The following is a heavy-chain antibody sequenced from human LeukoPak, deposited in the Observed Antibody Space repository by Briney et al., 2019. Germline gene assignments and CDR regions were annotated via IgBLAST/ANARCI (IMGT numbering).Heavy chain of an antibody. CDR2: ISYDGRNK. D-gene: IGHD3-22*01. J-gene: IGHJ4*02. CDR3: VREEYDRNFFDN. CDR1: GFTFTTFG. V-gene: IGHV3-30*03. Sequence: GGSLRLSCAASGFTFTTFGMHWVRQAPGKGLEWVAVISYDGRNKYYTDSVKGRFTISRDNSKNTLYLQMDSLRVEDTAVYYCVREEYDRNFFDNWGQGTLVTVSS.